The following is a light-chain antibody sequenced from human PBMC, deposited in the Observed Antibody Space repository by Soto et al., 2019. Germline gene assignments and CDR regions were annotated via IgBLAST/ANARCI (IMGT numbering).Light chain of an antibody. Sequence: DIQMTQSPSTLSASVGDRETITCRASQSISIWLAWYQQKPGKAPKILIYKASSLESGVPSRCSGSRSGTEFTLTISSLQPDDFATYYCQQYSTYTPRTFGQGTKVEIK. V-gene: IGKV1-5*03. J-gene: IGKJ1*01. CDR3: QQYSTYTPRT. CDR1: QSISIW. CDR2: KAS.